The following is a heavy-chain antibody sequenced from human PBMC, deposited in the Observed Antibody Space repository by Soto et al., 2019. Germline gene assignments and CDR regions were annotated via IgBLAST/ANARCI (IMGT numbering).Heavy chain of an antibody. D-gene: IGHD6-19*01. Sequence: QMQLVQSGAEVKKTGSSVKVSCKASGYTFTYRYLHWVRQAPGQALEWMGWITPFNGNTNYAQKFQXXVXIXXDRSMSTAYMELSSLRSEATAMYYCASSSGWMIDYWGQGTLVTVSS. J-gene: IGHJ4*02. CDR2: ITPFNGNT. CDR3: ASSSGWMIDY. CDR1: GYTFTYRY. V-gene: IGHV1-45*02.